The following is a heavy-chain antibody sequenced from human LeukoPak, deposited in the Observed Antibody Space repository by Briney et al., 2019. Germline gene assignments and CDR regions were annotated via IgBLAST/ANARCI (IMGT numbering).Heavy chain of an antibody. CDR2: ISSSSSYI. CDR1: GFTFSSYS. Sequence: PGGSLRLSCAASGFTFSSYSMNWVRQAPGKGLEWVSSISSSSSYIYYADSVKGRFTISRDNAKNSLYLQMNSLRAEDTAVYYCAGDARGIVGATWKFDYWGQGTLVTVSS. V-gene: IGHV3-21*01. J-gene: IGHJ4*02. D-gene: IGHD1-26*01. CDR3: AGDARGIVGATWKFDY.